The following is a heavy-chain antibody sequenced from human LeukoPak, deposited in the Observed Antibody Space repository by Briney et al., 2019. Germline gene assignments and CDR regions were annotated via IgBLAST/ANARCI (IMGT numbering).Heavy chain of an antibody. CDR2: IWYDGSNK. CDR3: ARGGLGIGDFDI. D-gene: IGHD7-27*01. Sequence: GGSLRLSCAASGFTFSSYGMHWVRQAPGKGLEWVAVIWYDGSNKYYADSVKGRFTVSRDNSKNTLYLQMNSLRAEDTAVYYCARGGLGIGDFDIWGQGTMVTVSS. J-gene: IGHJ3*02. CDR1: GFTFSSYG. V-gene: IGHV3-33*01.